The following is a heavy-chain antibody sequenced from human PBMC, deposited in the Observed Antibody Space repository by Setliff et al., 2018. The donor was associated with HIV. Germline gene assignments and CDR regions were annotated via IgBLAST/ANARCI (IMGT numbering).Heavy chain of an antibody. V-gene: IGHV3-30*02. CDR3: AKDLLSAALVFDY. Sequence: GESLRLSCAASGFTFSTYGMHWVRQAPGKGLEWVALIRYDGSNKYYADSVKGRFTISRDNSKNTLYLQMNSLRAEDTAVYYCAKDLLSAALVFDYWGQGTLVTVSS. CDR2: IRYDGSNK. J-gene: IGHJ4*02. D-gene: IGHD6-25*01. CDR1: GFTFSTYG.